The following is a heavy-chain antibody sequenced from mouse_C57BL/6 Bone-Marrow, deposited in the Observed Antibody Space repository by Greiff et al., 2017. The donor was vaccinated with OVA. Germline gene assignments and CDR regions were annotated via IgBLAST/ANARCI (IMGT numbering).Heavy chain of an antibody. CDR2: ISSGSSTI. CDR1: GFTFSDYG. V-gene: IGHV5-17*01. D-gene: IGHD2-4*01. CDR3: ARDSDYAGFGY. J-gene: IGHJ3*01. Sequence: DVMLVESGGGLVKPGGSLKLSCAASGFTFSDYGMHWVRQAPEKGLEWVAYISSGSSTIYYADTVKGRFTISRDNAKNTLFLQMTSLRSEDTAMYYCARDSDYAGFGYWGQGPLVTVSA.